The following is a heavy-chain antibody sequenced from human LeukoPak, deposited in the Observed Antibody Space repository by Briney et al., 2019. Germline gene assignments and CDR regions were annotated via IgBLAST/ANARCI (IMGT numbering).Heavy chain of an antibody. CDR2: IRYDGSKT. Sequence: GGSLRLSCAATGFSFSNYGTHWVRQAPGKGLEWVAFIRYDGSKTYYADSVKGRFTFSRDNSKNTLYLQMNSLRPEDTAVYYCAKDHPIAASVAGLDYWGQGTLVTVSS. CDR3: AKDHPIAASVAGLDY. V-gene: IGHV3-30*02. D-gene: IGHD6-13*01. J-gene: IGHJ4*02. CDR1: GFSFSNYG.